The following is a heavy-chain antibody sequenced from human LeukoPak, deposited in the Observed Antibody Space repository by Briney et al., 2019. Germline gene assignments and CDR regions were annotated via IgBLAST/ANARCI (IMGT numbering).Heavy chain of an antibody. CDR1: GYSFTRNY. CDR3: ARDQEAFDY. V-gene: IGHV1-46*01. CDR2: IYPRDGST. J-gene: IGHJ4*02. Sequence: ASVKVSCKASGYSFTRNYIHWVRQAPGQGLEWMGMIYPRDGSTSYAQKFQGRVTVTRDTSTSTVHMELSGLRSEDTAVYYCARDQEAFDYWGQGTLVTVSS.